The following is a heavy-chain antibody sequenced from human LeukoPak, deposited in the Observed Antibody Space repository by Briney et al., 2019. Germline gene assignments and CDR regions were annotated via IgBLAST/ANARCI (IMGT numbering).Heavy chain of an antibody. J-gene: IGHJ4*02. D-gene: IGHD6-19*01. CDR1: GFTFSSYS. V-gene: IGHV3-48*04. Sequence: GGSLRLSCAASGFTFSSYSMLWVRQAPGKGLEWVSYISSSSSTIYYADSVKGRFTISRDNAKNSLYLQMNSLRAEDTALCYCAKGSNIAVAGTGDYWGQGTLVTVSS. CDR3: AKGSNIAVAGTGDY. CDR2: ISSSSSTI.